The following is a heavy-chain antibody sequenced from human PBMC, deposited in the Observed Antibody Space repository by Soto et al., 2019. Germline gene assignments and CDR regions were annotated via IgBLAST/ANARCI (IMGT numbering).Heavy chain of an antibody. Sequence: RASVKVSCKASGYTFTSYGISWVRQAPGQGLEWMGWISAYNGNTNYAQKLQGRVTMTTDTSTSTAYMELRSLRSDDTAVYYCASIDYDSSGYYYYFDYWGQGTLVTVSS. CDR2: ISAYNGNT. CDR3: ASIDYDSSGYYYYFDY. D-gene: IGHD3-22*01. J-gene: IGHJ4*02. V-gene: IGHV1-18*01. CDR1: GYTFTSYG.